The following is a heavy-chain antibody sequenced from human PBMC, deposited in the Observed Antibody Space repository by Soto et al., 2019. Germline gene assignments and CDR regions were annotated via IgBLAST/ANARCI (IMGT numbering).Heavy chain of an antibody. CDR1: GGTFSSYT. D-gene: IGHD2-2*03. Sequence: GASVKVSCKASGGTFSSYTISWVRQAPGQGLEWIGRIIPILGIANYAQKFQGRVTITADKSTSTAYMELSSLRSEDTAVYYCARIGYCSSTSCYGYYYYGMDVWGQGTTVTVSS. J-gene: IGHJ6*02. CDR3: ARIGYCSSTSCYGYYYYGMDV. V-gene: IGHV1-69*02. CDR2: IIPILGIA.